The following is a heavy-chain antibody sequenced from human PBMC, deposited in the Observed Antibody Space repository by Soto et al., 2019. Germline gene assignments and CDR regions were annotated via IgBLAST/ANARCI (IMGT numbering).Heavy chain of an antibody. CDR1: GFTFSSYA. J-gene: IGHJ4*02. D-gene: IGHD2-15*01. CDR3: AKYAVGGIVVVVADPGSY. CDR2: ISGSGGST. Sequence: EVQLLESGGGLVQPGGSLRLSCAASGFTFSSYAMSWVRQAPGKGLEWVSAISGSGGSTYYADSVKGRFTISRDNSKNTLYLQMNSLRAEDTAVYYCAKYAVGGIVVVVADPGSYLGQGTMVTVSS. V-gene: IGHV3-23*01.